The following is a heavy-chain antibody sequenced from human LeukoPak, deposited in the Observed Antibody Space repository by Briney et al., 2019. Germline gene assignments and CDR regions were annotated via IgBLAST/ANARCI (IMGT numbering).Heavy chain of an antibody. CDR1: GGSFSGYY. Sequence: SETLSLTCAVYGGSFSGYYWSWIRQPPGKGLEWIGEINHSGSTNYNPSLKSRVTISVDTSKNQFSLKLSSVTAADTAVYYCARDGRSGYDVNSVFPFDYWGRGTLVTVSS. V-gene: IGHV4-34*01. D-gene: IGHD5-12*01. J-gene: IGHJ4*02. CDR3: ARDGRSGYDVNSVFPFDY. CDR2: INHSGST.